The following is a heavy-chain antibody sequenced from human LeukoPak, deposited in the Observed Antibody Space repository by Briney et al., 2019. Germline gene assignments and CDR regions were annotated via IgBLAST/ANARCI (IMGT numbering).Heavy chain of an antibody. D-gene: IGHD3-22*01. Sequence: GGSLRLSCAASGFTFSSYSMNWVRQAPGRGLEWVSYISSSSSTIYYADSVKGRFTISRDNAKNSLYLQMNSLRAEDTAVYYCASSPDTMIVLSHWGQGTLVTVSS. CDR3: ASSPDTMIVLSH. V-gene: IGHV3-48*01. J-gene: IGHJ4*02. CDR2: ISSSSSTI. CDR1: GFTFSSYS.